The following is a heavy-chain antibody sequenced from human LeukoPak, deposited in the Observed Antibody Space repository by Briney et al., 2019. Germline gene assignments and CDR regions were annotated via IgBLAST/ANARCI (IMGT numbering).Heavy chain of an antibody. J-gene: IGHJ4*02. CDR1: GFIFDDYV. D-gene: IGHD6-19*01. CDR3: ARDTYHSAWYPWYFDS. V-gene: IGHV3-20*01. Sequence: GGSLRLSCAASGFIFDDYVMAWVRQAPGKGLEWVADINWNGGTTNYADSVQGRFTISRDNAKNFLYLQMNSLRAEDTAIYHCARDTYHSAWYPWYFDSWGPGTLVTVSS. CDR2: INWNGGTT.